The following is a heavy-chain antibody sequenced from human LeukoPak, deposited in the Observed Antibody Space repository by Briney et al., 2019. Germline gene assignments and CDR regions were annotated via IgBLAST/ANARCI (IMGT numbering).Heavy chain of an antibody. Sequence: GGSLRLSCSASGFTFSSYAMSWVRQAPEKGLEWVSSISGSGGSKWFADSVKGRYTISRDNSENTLYLQMNRLRAEDTALYYCAKESSVAGAGLLDYWGQGTLVTVSS. J-gene: IGHJ4*02. CDR2: ISGSGGSK. CDR3: AKESSVAGAGLLDY. CDR1: GFTFSSYA. D-gene: IGHD6-19*01. V-gene: IGHV3-23*01.